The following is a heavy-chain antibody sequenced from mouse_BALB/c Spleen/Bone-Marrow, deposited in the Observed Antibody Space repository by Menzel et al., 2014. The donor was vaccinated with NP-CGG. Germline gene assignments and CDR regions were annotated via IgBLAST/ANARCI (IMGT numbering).Heavy chain of an antibody. CDR2: IAPGRGST. Sequence: DPVKPGASVKLSCKASGYTFTSYWINWIKQRPGQGLEWIGRIAPGRGSTYYNEMFKGKATLTVDTSSSTAYIQLSSLSSEDSAVYFCARFPIYYGNYGAMDYWGQGTSVTVSS. CDR3: ARFPIYYGNYGAMDY. CDR1: GYTFTSYW. D-gene: IGHD2-1*01. V-gene: IGHV1S41*01. J-gene: IGHJ4*01.